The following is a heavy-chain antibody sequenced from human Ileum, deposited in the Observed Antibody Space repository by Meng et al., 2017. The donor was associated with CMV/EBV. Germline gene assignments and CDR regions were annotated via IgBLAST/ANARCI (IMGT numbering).Heavy chain of an antibody. J-gene: IGHJ4*02. CDR3: ARGPGGFGDFNFDY. CDR1: GDSITSFY. V-gene: IGHV4-4*07. Sequence: QVRLQEPGPGLVKPSETLSLTCTVSGDSITSFYWSWIRQPAGKALEWIGRIYHGGSTNYNPSLKSRVTLSVDTSKNQFSMRLTSVTAADTAVYYCARGPGGFGDFNFDYWGQGTLVTVSS. CDR2: IYHGGST. D-gene: IGHD3-16*01.